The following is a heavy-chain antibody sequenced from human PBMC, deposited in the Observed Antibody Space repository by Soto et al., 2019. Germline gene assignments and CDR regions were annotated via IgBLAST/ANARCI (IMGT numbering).Heavy chain of an antibody. D-gene: IGHD1-1*01. V-gene: IGHV1-18*01. CDR3: ARGRYVDY. J-gene: IGHJ4*02. Sequence: QVHLVQSGAEVKKPGASVNVSCKGSGYGFTTYGITWVRQAPGQGLEWMAWISAHNGNTDYAQNLQGRVTVTRDTSTSTAYMELRSLRSDDTAVYYCARGRYVDYWGQGALVTVSS. CDR2: ISAHNGNT. CDR1: GYGFTTYG.